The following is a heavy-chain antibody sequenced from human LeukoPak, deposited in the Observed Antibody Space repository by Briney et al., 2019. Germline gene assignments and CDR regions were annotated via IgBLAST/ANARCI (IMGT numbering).Heavy chain of an antibody. V-gene: IGHV3-21*01. D-gene: IGHD3-10*01. J-gene: IGHJ3*02. CDR2: ISGSSSYI. CDR1: GFTFSTYN. CDR3: ARDPYYYNSGSFAAFDI. Sequence: GGSLRLSCAASGFTFSTYNMNWVRQAPGKGLEWVSSISGSSSYIYYADSVKGRFSISRDNAKNSLYLQMDSLTAEDTALYYCARDPYYYNSGSFAAFDIWGQGTMVTVSS.